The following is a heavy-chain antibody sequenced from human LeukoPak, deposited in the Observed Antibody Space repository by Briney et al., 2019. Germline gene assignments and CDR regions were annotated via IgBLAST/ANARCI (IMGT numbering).Heavy chain of an antibody. V-gene: IGHV3-21*01. CDR1: GFTFSSYS. Sequence: PGGSLRLSCAASGFTFSSYSMNWVRQAPGKGLEWVSSITSSSTYIYYVDSVRGRFTISRDNAKNSLYLQMNSLRAEDTAVYYCAKDLTVTSTCYFDSWGQGTLVTVS. CDR2: ITSSSTYI. D-gene: IGHD4-11*01. CDR3: AKDLTVTSTCYFDS. J-gene: IGHJ4*02.